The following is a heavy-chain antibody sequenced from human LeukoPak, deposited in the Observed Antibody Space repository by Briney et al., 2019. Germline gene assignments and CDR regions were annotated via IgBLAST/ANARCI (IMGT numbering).Heavy chain of an antibody. CDR2: ISGSGGST. CDR1: GFTFSSYA. D-gene: IGHD3-22*01. CDR3: AKGGHRVVIISAHFQH. J-gene: IGHJ1*01. Sequence: GGSLRLSCAASGFTFSSYAMSWVRQAPGKGLEWVSAISGSGGSTYYADSVKGRFTISRVNSKNTLYLQMNSLRAEDTAVYYCAKGGHRVVIISAHFQHWGQGTLVTVSS. V-gene: IGHV3-23*01.